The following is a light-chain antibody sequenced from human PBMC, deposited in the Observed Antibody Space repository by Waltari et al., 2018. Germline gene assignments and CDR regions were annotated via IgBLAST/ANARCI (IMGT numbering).Light chain of an antibody. Sequence: QSVLTQPPSASGTPGQRVTISCSGTRSNIGSNYLYWYQPLPGTAPKLRIYRNNQRPSGVPDRFSGSKSGTSASLAISGLRSEDEADYYCAAWDDSLSGRVFGGGTKVTVL. J-gene: IGLJ3*02. V-gene: IGLV1-47*01. CDR3: AAWDDSLSGRV. CDR2: RNN. CDR1: RSNIGSNY.